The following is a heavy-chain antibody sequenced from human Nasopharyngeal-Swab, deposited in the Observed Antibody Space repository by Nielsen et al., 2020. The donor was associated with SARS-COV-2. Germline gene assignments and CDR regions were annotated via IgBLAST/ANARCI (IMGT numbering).Heavy chain of an antibody. V-gene: IGHV3-30*04. CDR3: ASGITGAAFDI. CDR1: GFTFSSYA. Sequence: GESLKISCAASGFTFSSYAMHWVRQAPGKGLEWVAVTSYDGSNKYYADSVKGRFTISRDNSKNTLYLQMNSLRAEDTAVYYCASGITGAAFDIWGQGTMVTVSS. D-gene: IGHD1-14*01. CDR2: TSYDGSNK. J-gene: IGHJ3*02.